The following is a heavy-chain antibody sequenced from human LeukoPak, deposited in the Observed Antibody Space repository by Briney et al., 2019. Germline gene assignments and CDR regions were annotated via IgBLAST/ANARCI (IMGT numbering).Heavy chain of an antibody. CDR3: AKSAAVPGSNWFDP. D-gene: IGHD6-19*01. J-gene: IGHJ5*02. CDR2: ISGSGGST. V-gene: IGHV3-23*01. CDR1: GFTFSSYA. Sequence: GGSLRLSCAASGFTFSSYATNWVRQAPGKGLEWVSTISGSGGSTYYADSVKGRFTISRDNSKNTLYLQMNSLRAEDTAVYYCAKSAAVPGSNWFDPWGQGTLVTVSS.